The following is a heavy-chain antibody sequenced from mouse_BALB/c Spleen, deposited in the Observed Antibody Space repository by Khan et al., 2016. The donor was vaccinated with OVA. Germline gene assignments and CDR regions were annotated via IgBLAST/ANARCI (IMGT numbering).Heavy chain of an antibody. D-gene: IGHD1-1*02. CDR2: IYPGSGTT. J-gene: IGHJ3*01. V-gene: IGHV1-77*01. Sequence: QVQLQQSGPELMKPGASVNISCKASGYTFTDYVINWVKQRTGQGLEWIGEIYPGSGTTYYNEKFKGKATLTADKSSNTAYMQFSSLTSEGSAVYFCAKNYASWFAYWGQGTLVTVSA. CDR1: GYTFTDYV. CDR3: AKNYASWFAY.